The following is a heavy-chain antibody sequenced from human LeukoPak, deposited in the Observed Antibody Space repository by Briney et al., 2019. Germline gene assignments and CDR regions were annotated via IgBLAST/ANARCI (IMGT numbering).Heavy chain of an antibody. CDR2: ISSSSYI. CDR1: GFTFSSYS. CDR3: ARDPPTMVVNYYYYYYMDV. V-gene: IGHV3-21*01. J-gene: IGHJ6*03. Sequence: GGSLRLSCAASGFTFSSYSMNWVRQAPGKGLEWVSSISSSSYIYYADSVKGRFTISRDNAKNSLYLQMNSLRAEDTAVYYCARDPPTMVVNYYYYYYMDVWGKGTTVTISS. D-gene: IGHD4-23*01.